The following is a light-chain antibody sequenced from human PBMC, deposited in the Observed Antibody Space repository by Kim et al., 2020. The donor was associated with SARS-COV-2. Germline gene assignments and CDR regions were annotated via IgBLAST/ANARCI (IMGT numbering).Light chain of an antibody. CDR3: VANDDILSGIL. J-gene: IGLJ2*01. Sequence: GQTVTISWSGSTSNSGSHYVYWYQHFPGTAPKLLIYRNNQRPSGVPDRFSVSKSGTSASLAISGLRSADEADYYCVANDDILSGILFGGGTQLTVL. CDR1: TSNSGSHY. CDR2: RNN. V-gene: IGLV1-47*01.